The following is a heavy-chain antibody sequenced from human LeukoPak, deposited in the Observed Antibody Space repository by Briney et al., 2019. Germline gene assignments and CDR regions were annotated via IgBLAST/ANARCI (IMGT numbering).Heavy chain of an antibody. Sequence: GESLKISCKGSGYTFASSWIGWVRQLPGKGLECLGIIYPGDSDTRYNPSFQGQVTISVDKSISTAYLHWSSLKASDTAIYYCARVTGAVAVQVFEQWGQGTLVTVSS. V-gene: IGHV5-51*01. J-gene: IGHJ4*02. CDR3: ARVTGAVAVQVFEQ. CDR2: IYPGDSDT. CDR1: GYTFASSW. D-gene: IGHD6-19*01.